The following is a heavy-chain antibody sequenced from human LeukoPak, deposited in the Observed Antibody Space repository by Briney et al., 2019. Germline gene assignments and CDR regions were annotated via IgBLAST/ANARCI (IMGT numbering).Heavy chain of an antibody. CDR3: VRDYFCSGGTCDDCFDP. V-gene: IGHV1-18*01. CDR2: ISTYDHDT. J-gene: IGHJ5*02. Sequence: ASVKVSCKASGYTFTNYGISWVRQAPGQGFEWMAWISTYDHDTNYAQKFRGRVTMTTDTSTSTAYMELRSLGSDDTAVYYCVRDYFCSGGTCDDCFDPWGQGTLVTVSS. D-gene: IGHD2-15*01. CDR1: GYTFTNYG.